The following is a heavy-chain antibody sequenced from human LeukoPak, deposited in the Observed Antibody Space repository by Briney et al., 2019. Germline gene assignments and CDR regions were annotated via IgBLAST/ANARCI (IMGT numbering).Heavy chain of an antibody. J-gene: IGHJ4*02. D-gene: IGHD3-22*01. CDR1: GFTFSSYS. V-gene: IGHV3-21*04. CDR3: AKVYNYYDSSGYLDY. Sequence: PGGSLRLSCAASGFTFSSYSMNWVRQAPGKGLEWVSSISSSSSYIYYADSVKGRFTISRDNSKNTLYLQMNSLRAEDTAVYYCAKVYNYYDSSGYLDYWGQGTLVTVSS. CDR2: ISSSSSYI.